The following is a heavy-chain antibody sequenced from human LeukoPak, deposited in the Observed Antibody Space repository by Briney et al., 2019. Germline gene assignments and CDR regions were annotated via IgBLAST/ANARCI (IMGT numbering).Heavy chain of an antibody. V-gene: IGHV1-2*02. J-gene: IGHJ4*02. CDR3: ARPYSSSWYSFDY. Sequence: GASVKVSCKASGYTFTGYYMHWVRQAPGQGLEWMGWINPNSGGTNYAQKFQGRVTMTRDTSISTAYMELSRLRSDDTAVYHCARPYSSSWYSFDYWGQGTLVTVSS. CDR1: GYTFTGYY. D-gene: IGHD6-13*01. CDR2: INPNSGGT.